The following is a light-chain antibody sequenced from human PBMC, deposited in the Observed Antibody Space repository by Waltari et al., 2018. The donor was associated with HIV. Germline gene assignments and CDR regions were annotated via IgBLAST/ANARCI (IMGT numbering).Light chain of an antibody. J-gene: IGLJ1*01. V-gene: IGLV3-19*01. CDR1: SLGSYY. CDR3: YSRDASGSHGV. CDR2: RKD. Sequence: SSELTQDPAVSVALGQTVRITFQGDSLGSYYASWYQQKPGQAPKLVIFRKDSRPSGIPDRFSASSSRNSATLTITGAQAEDEADYYGYSRDASGSHGVFGPGTKVTIL.